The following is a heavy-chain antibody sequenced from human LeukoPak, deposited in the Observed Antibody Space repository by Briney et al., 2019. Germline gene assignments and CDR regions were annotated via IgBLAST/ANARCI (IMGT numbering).Heavy chain of an antibody. D-gene: IGHD3-22*01. CDR1: GVSVNNRTYY. V-gene: IGHV4-39*07. Sequence: PSETLSLTCTASGVSVNNRTYYWGWIRQPPGKGLEWIGSMYYIGSTYYNPSLKSRVTISLDTSKNQFSLKMNSVTAADTAVYYCARDTSPDYWETRGYYDYWGQGTLVTVSS. CDR3: ARDTSPDYWETRGYYDY. CDR2: MYYIGST. J-gene: IGHJ4*02.